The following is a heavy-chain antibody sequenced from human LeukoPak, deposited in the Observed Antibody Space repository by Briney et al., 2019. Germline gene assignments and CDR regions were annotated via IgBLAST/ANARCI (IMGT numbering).Heavy chain of an antibody. V-gene: IGHV4-59*01. CDR2: VHHSFSS. CDR1: GASMNDYY. D-gene: IGHD4-11*01. CDR3: ACYSVLGRTFDC. J-gene: IGHJ4*02. Sequence: PSETLSLTCAVSGASMNDYYWSWIGHTPGKGLEGIGHVHHSFSSNFSPSLKSRVTMSMDMSKRQFSLRVTSVTAADTAVYYCACYSVLGRTFDCWGQGTQVTVSS.